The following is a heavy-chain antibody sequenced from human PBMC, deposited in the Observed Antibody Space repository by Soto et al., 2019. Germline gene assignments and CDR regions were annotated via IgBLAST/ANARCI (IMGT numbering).Heavy chain of an antibody. D-gene: IGHD6-13*01. Sequence: QVQLVESGGGVVQPGRSLRLSYAASGFTFSSYGMHWVRQAPGKGLEWVAVIWYDGSNKYYADSVKGRFTISRDNSKNTLYLQMNSLRAEDTAVYYCARDPTSDYSSPSPFSGYYYGMDVWGQGTTVTVSS. CDR1: GFTFSSYG. J-gene: IGHJ6*02. CDR2: IWYDGSNK. V-gene: IGHV3-33*01. CDR3: ARDPTSDYSSPSPFSGYYYGMDV.